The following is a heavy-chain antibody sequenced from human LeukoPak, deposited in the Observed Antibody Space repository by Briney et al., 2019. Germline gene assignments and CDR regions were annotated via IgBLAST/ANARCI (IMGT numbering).Heavy chain of an antibody. CDR2: LSSGGGGT. V-gene: IGHV3-23*01. D-gene: IGHD6-19*01. CDR3: AKGYSSGWYAFDS. CDR1: GFTFSRYP. J-gene: IGHJ4*02. Sequence: GGSLRLSCAASGFTFSRYPMMWVRQAPGKGLEWVSTLSSGGGGTYYADSVRGRFTISRDDSKNTPYLQMISLTAEDTALYYCAKGYSSGWYAFDSWGQGTLVTVSS.